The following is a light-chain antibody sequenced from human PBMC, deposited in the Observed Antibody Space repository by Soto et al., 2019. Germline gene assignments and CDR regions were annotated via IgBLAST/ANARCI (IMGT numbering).Light chain of an antibody. J-gene: IGKJ4*01. CDR2: DVS. V-gene: IGKV3-15*01. CDR1: QTVKSN. Sequence: EVVMTQSPATLSVSPGERATLSCRASQTVKSNLAWYQQKPGQAPRLLIYDVSTRATGIPATFSGSGSGTGVTLTINGLQSEDFAVYYCQQYNSWPLTFGGGTKVEIK. CDR3: QQYNSWPLT.